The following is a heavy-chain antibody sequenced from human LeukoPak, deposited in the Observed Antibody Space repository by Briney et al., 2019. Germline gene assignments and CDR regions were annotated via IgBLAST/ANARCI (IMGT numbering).Heavy chain of an antibody. J-gene: IGHJ4*02. CDR1: GFTFSSYA. CDR3: ARDLQNGLFDY. V-gene: IGHV3-30-3*01. D-gene: IGHD1-1*01. CDR2: ISYDGSNK. Sequence: GGSLRLSCAASGFTFSSYAMHWVRRAPGKGLEWVAVISYDGSNKYYADSVKGRFTISRDNSKNTLYLQMNSLRAEDTAVYYCARDLQNGLFDYWGQGTLVTVSS.